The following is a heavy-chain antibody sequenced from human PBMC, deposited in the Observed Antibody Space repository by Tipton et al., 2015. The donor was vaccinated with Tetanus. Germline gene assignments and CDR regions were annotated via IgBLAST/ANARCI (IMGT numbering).Heavy chain of an antibody. CDR3: ARHSAMPAAIVYYAMDV. V-gene: IGHV4-59*08. D-gene: IGHD2-2*02. J-gene: IGHJ6*02. CDR1: GGSISSYY. CDR2: IRYSGRT. Sequence: TLSLTCTVSGGSISSYYWSWVRQPPGKGLEWIAYIRYSGRTNYNPSLKSRVTISLATSENQFSLTLSSVTAADTAVYYCARHSAMPAAIVYYAMDVWGQGTTVTVSS.